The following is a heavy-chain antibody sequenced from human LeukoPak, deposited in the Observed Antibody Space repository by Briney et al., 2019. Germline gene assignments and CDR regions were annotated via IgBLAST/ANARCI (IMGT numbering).Heavy chain of an antibody. V-gene: IGHV4-38-2*02. CDR2: FYHGGST. CDR1: GYSISSNYY. Sequence: SETLSLTCTVSGYSISSNYYWGWIRQPPGKGLEWIVSFYHGGSTYYNPSLQNRLTISVDTSKNQFSLKLSSVTAADTAVYYCARDLRIAARPRDNWFDPWGQGTLVTVSS. CDR3: ARDLRIAARPRDNWFDP. J-gene: IGHJ5*02. D-gene: IGHD6-6*01.